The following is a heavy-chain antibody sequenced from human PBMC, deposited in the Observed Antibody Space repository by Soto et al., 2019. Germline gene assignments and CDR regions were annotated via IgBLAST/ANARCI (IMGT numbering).Heavy chain of an antibody. V-gene: IGHV4-59*08. Sequence: PSETLSLTCTVSGGSISSYYWSWIRQPPGKGLEWIGYIYYSGSTNYNPSLKSRVTISVDTSKNQFSLKLSSVTAADTAVYYCASNGRAAVAGYDAFDIWGQGTMVTVSS. CDR1: GGSISSYY. CDR3: ASNGRAAVAGYDAFDI. J-gene: IGHJ3*02. CDR2: IYYSGST. D-gene: IGHD6-19*01.